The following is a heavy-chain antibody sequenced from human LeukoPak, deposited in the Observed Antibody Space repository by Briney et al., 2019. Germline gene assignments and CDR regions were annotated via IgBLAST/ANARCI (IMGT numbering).Heavy chain of an antibody. CDR2: ISTSSLYI. V-gene: IGHV3-21*01. D-gene: IGHD3-22*01. CDR1: GFTFSDYT. Sequence: GGSLRLSCAASGFTFSDYTMNWVRQAPGKGLEWVSSISTSSLYIFYADSVRGRFTISRDNAKNSPYLQMNSLRAEDTAVYYCARDLLDSTSYYYVEYLQHWGQGSLVTVSS. CDR3: ARDLLDSTSYYYVEYLQH. J-gene: IGHJ1*01.